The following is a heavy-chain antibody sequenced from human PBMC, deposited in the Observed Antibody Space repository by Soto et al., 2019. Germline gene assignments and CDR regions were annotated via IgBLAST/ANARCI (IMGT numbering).Heavy chain of an antibody. Sequence: PSETLSLTCTVSGGSVSSGSYYWSWIRQPPGKGLEWIGYIYYSGSTNYNPPLKSRVTISVDTSKNQFSLKLSSVTAADTAVYYCARERQTYDSSGYYYYGMDVWGQGTTVTVSS. V-gene: IGHV4-61*01. CDR1: GGSVSSGSYY. J-gene: IGHJ6*02. D-gene: IGHD3-22*01. CDR2: IYYSGST. CDR3: ARERQTYDSSGYYYYGMDV.